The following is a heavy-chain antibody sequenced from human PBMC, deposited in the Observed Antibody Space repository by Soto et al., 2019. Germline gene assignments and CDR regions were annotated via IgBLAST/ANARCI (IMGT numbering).Heavy chain of an antibody. Sequence: EVQLVESGGGLVKPGGSLRLSCAASGFTFSSYSMNWVRQAPGKGLEWVSSISSSSSYIYYADSVKGRFTISRDSAKNSLYLQMNSLRAEDTAVYYCARDHAYYDFWSGYQVYYYYGMDVWGQGTTVNVSS. J-gene: IGHJ6*02. D-gene: IGHD3-3*01. CDR3: ARDHAYYDFWSGYQVYYYYGMDV. V-gene: IGHV3-21*01. CDR1: GFTFSSYS. CDR2: ISSSSSYI.